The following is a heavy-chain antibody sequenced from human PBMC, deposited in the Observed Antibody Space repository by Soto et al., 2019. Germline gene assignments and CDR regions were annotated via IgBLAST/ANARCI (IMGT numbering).Heavy chain of an antibody. CDR2: IYYSGST. J-gene: IGHJ5*02. CDR1: GGSISSGGYY. Sequence: QVQLQESGPGLVKPSQTLSLTCTVSGGSISSGGYYWSWIRQHPGKGLEWIGYIYYSGSTYYNPSLKSRVPISVDTSKNQFALKLSSVTAADTAVYYCARDRQVPGWFDPWGQGTLVTVSS. CDR3: ARDRQVPGWFDP. V-gene: IGHV4-31*03.